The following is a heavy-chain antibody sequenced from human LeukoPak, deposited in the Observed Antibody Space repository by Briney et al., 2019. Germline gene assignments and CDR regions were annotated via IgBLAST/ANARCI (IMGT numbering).Heavy chain of an antibody. V-gene: IGHV3-21*01. CDR3: ARDLGESGSFPPNDY. CDR2: ISRSSTYI. CDR1: TFTFSNHY. Sequence: PGGSLRLSCAGSTFTFSNHYIHWVRQAPGKGLEWVSSISRSSTYIYFAGSVKGRFTISRDNAKNSVYLHMSSLRAEDTAVYFCARDLGESGSFPPNDYWGQGTLVTVSS. D-gene: IGHD1-26*01. J-gene: IGHJ4*02.